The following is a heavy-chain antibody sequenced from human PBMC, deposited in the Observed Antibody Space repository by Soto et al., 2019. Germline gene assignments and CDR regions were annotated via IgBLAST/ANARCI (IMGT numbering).Heavy chain of an antibody. D-gene: IGHD3-16*02. V-gene: IGHV4-61*01. Sequence: SETLSLTCTVSGGSVSSGSYYWSWIRQPPGKGLEWIGYIYYSGSTNYSPSLKSRVTISVDTSKNQFSLKLSSVTAADTAVYYCARASRALGYFDYWGQGTLVTVSS. CDR1: GGSVSSGSYY. J-gene: IGHJ4*02. CDR2: IYYSGST. CDR3: ARASRALGYFDY.